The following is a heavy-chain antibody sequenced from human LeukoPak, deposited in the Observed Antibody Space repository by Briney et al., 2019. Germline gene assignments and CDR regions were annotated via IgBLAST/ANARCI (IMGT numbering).Heavy chain of an antibody. D-gene: IGHD3-3*01. V-gene: IGHV1-24*01. CDR3: APGGLYDLLPY. CDR2: FDPGNGEI. CDR1: GHTLSDLT. J-gene: IGHJ4*02. Sequence: ASVTVSCKVSGHTLSDLTMHWVRQAPGKGLEWMGGFDPGNGEIIYAQKFQGRVTMTEDASTDTAYMELSSLKSEDTAVYYWAPGGLYDLLPYGGQGPLVTVSS.